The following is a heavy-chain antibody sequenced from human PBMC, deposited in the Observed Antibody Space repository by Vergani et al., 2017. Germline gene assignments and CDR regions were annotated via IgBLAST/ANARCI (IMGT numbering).Heavy chain of an antibody. CDR2: ISWNSGSI. Sequence: EVQLVESGGGLVQPGRSLRLSCAASGFTFDDYAMHWVRQAPGKGLEWVSGISWNSGSIGYADSVKGRFTISRDNSKNTLYLQMNSLRAEDTAVYYCAKAQPRLRFLEWLTEYYYMDVWGKGTTVTVSS. CDR3: AKAQPRLRFLEWLTEYYYMDV. CDR1: GFTFDDYA. V-gene: IGHV3-9*01. D-gene: IGHD3-3*01. J-gene: IGHJ6*03.